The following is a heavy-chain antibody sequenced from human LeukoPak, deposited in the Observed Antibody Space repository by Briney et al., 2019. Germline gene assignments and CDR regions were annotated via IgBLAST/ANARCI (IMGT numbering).Heavy chain of an antibody. CDR1: GYSINSGYY. V-gene: IGHV4-38-2*02. Sequence: KTSETLSLTCTVSGYSINSGYYWGWIRQPPGKGLEWIGSIYHSGSTYYNPSLKSRVTISVDTSKNQFSLKLSSVTAADTAVYYCARVYNWNSSGLGAPRDWGRGTLVTVSS. CDR2: IYHSGST. CDR3: ARVYNWNSSGLGAPRD. D-gene: IGHD1-7*01. J-gene: IGHJ4*02.